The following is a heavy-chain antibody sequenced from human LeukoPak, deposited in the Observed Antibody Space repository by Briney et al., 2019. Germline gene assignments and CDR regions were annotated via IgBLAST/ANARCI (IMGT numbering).Heavy chain of an antibody. CDR1: GYTFTSYY. CDR2: INPSGGST. CDR3: ARVPSPSYDSSGYLDY. Sequence: VSVKVSCKASGYTFTSYYMHWVRQAPGQQLEWMGIINPSGGSTSYAQKFQGRVIMTRDTSTSTVYMELSSLRSEDTAVYYCARVPSPSYDSSGYLDYWGQGTLVTVSS. J-gene: IGHJ4*01. V-gene: IGHV1-46*01. D-gene: IGHD3-22*01.